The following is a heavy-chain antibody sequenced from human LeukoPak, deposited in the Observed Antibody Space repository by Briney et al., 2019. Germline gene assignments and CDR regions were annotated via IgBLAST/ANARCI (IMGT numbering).Heavy chain of an antibody. CDR3: AKEYYYGSGSYSPYYFDY. CDR2: ISGSGGGT. Sequence: PGGSLRLSCAASGFSFSSYAMSWVRQAPGKGLEWVSAISGSGGGTYYADSVKGRFTISRDNSKNTLYLQMNSLRAEDTAVYYCAKEYYYGSGSYSPYYFDYWGQGTLVTVSS. J-gene: IGHJ4*02. D-gene: IGHD3-10*01. V-gene: IGHV3-23*01. CDR1: GFSFSSYA.